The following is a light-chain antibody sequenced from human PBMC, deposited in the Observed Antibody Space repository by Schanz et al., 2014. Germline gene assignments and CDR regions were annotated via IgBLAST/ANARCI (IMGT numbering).Light chain of an antibody. Sequence: DIVMTQSPATLSVSPGERATLSCRASLSVSNNLAWYQQRPGQPPRLLVYGSSTRATGIPARFSGSGSGTEFTLTITSLQSEDFGVYYCQQYNSGRTFGQGTKLDIK. CDR3: QQYNSGRT. V-gene: IGKV3-15*01. CDR1: LSVSNN. CDR2: GSS. J-gene: IGKJ2*01.